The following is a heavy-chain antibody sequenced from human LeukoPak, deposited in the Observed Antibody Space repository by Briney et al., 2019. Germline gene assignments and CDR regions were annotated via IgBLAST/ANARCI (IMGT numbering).Heavy chain of an antibody. Sequence: GGSLRLSCAASGFTFSTYWMHWVRQAPGKGLEWVSVIYSGGSTYYADSVKGRFTISRDNSKNTLYLQMNSLRAEDTAVYYCARASGDVWGQGTTVTVSS. CDR3: ARASGDV. D-gene: IGHD1-14*01. V-gene: IGHV3-66*01. J-gene: IGHJ6*02. CDR1: GFTFSTYW. CDR2: IYSGGST.